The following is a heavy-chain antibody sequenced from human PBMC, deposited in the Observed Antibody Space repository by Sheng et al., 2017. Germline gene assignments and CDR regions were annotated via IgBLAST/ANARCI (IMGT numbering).Heavy chain of an antibody. J-gene: IGHJ3*01. Sequence: VQLVESGGGFVKPGESLRLSCAASGFAFSDYNMNWIRQAPGKGPEWVSAITDNGGGSSYAESVEGRFTISRDNSKRTLYLQMRRLTVEDTALYYCAKLQGLAAFDVWGRGTMVTVSS. V-gene: IGHV3-23*04. D-gene: IGHD3-16*01. CDR1: GFAFSDYN. CDR2: ITDNGGGS. CDR3: AKLQGLAAFDV.